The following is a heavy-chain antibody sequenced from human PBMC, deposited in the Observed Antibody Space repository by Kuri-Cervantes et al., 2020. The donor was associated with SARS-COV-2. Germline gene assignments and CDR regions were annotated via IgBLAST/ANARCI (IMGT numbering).Heavy chain of an antibody. V-gene: IGHV3-73*01. D-gene: IGHD3-9*01. CDR1: GFTFSASA. CDR3: GSSVLRFFDQYGDY. Sequence: GESLKISCGASGFTFSASAIYWVRQASRKGLEWIGRIRNKASNYATTYVASVKGRFTISRDDSKNTAYLQMNSLKTEDTAVYYCGSSVLRFFDQYGDYWGRGTLVTVSS. CDR2: IRNKASNYAT. J-gene: IGHJ4*02.